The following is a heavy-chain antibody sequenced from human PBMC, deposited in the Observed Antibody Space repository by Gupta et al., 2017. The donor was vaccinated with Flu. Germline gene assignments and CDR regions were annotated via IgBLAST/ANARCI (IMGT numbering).Heavy chain of an antibody. V-gene: IGHV3-7*01. J-gene: IGHJ6*02. CDR1: GFAPGIHW. Sequence: VQLVESGGGLVRPGGSLRLSCAASGFAPGIHWMTWVRQAPGKGLEWVATINQDGSQRVYMDAVKGRFTVSRDASLTLQMNSLRVDDTGLYFCARLVRWGEIGPVATYSYGMDVWGQGTPVIVSS. D-gene: IGHD5-12*01. CDR2: INQDGSQR. CDR3: ARLVRWGEIGPVATYSYGMDV.